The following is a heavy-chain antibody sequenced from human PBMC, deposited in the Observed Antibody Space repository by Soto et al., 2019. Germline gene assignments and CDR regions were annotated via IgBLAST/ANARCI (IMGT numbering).Heavy chain of an antibody. CDR2: MNPNSGNT. J-gene: IGHJ5*02. Sequence: ASVKVSCKASGYTFGNNDVSWVRQATGQGLEWMGWMNPNSGNTGYAQKFQGRVSMTRNTSITTAYLELSSLRSDDTAIYYCARMATSGTLNWFDPWGQGTLVTVSS. CDR3: ARMATSGTLNWFDP. V-gene: IGHV1-8*01. CDR1: GYTFGNND.